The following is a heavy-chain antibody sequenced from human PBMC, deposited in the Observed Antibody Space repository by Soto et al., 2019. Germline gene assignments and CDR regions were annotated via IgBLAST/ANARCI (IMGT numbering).Heavy chain of an antibody. J-gene: IGHJ6*02. CDR2: INPNSGGT. D-gene: IGHD6-25*01. CDR3: AAATISYYYYGMDV. CDR1: GDTFTGYY. V-gene: IGHV1-2*04. Sequence: ASVKVSCKASGDTFTGYYMHWVRQAPGQGLEWMGWINPNSGGTNYAQKFQGWVTMTRDTSISTAYMELSRLRSDDTAVYYCAAATISYYYYGMDVWGQGTTVTVSS.